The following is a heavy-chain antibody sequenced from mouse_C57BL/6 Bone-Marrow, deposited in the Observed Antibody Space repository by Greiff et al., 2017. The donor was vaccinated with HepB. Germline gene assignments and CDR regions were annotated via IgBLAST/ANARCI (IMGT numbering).Heavy chain of an antibody. V-gene: IGHV1-9*01. D-gene: IGHD2-4*01. CDR2: ILPGSGST. Sequence: QVQLQQSGAELMKPGASVKLSCKASGYTFTGYWIEWVKQRPGHGLEWIGEILPGSGSTNYNEKVKGKATFPADTSSNTAYMQLSSLSTEDSAIYYGARGVYDYDFAYWGQGTLVTVSA. CDR3: ARGVYDYDFAY. J-gene: IGHJ3*01. CDR1: GYTFTGYW.